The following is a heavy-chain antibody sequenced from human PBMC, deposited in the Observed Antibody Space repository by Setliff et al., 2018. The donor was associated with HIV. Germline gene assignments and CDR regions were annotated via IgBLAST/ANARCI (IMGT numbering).Heavy chain of an antibody. D-gene: IGHD6-19*01. CDR1: GGSISSSSSY. J-gene: IGHJ4*02. CDR2: IYYSGST. CDR3: ASPASGGSSGQYHY. Sequence: SETLSLTCTVSGGSISSSSSYWGWIRQPPGKGLEWIGSIYYSGSTYYNPSLTSRVTISVDTSKNQFSLTLSSVTAADTAVYSCASPASGGSSGQYHYWGQGTLVTVSS. V-gene: IGHV4-39*01.